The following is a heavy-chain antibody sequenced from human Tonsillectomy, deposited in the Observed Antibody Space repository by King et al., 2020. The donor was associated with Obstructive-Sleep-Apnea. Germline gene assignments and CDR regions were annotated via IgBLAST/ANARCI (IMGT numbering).Heavy chain of an antibody. V-gene: IGHV4-39*07. D-gene: IGHD6-19*01. CDR3: ARGTSHGIAVADYFDY. J-gene: IGHJ4*02. CDR2: IYYSGTT. Sequence: QLQESGPGLVKPSETLSLTCTVSGGSISSTTHYWAWIRQPPGKGLEWIGSIYYSGTTYYNPSLKTRLSMSVDTSNNEFSLKLTSVTAADTASYYCARGTSHGIAVADYFDYWGQGTPVTVSS. CDR1: GGSISSTTHY.